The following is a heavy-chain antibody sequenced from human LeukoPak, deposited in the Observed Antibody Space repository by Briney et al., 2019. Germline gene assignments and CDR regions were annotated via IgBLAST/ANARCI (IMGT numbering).Heavy chain of an antibody. CDR3: ARSNWVDAFDI. J-gene: IGHJ3*02. D-gene: IGHD7-27*01. Sequence: GGSLRLSCAASGFTFSSYWMHWVRQAPGKGLVWVSRINSDGSSTSYADSVKGRFTISRDNAKNTLYLQKNSLRAEDTAVYYCARSNWVDAFDIWGQGTMVTVSS. V-gene: IGHV3-74*01. CDR1: GFTFSSYW. CDR2: INSDGSST.